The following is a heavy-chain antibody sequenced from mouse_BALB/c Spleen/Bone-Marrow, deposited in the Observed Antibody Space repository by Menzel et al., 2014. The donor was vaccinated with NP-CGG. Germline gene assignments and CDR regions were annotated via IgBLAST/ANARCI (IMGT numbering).Heavy chain of an antibody. Sequence: VHVKQSGAELVKPGASVKLSCTASGFNIKDTYMHWVKQRPEQGLEWIGRIDPANGNTKYDPKFQGKATITADTSSNTAYLRLSSLTSEDTAVYYCARYYYGFYSDYWGQGTTLTVSS. V-gene: IGHV14-3*02. CDR2: IDPANGNT. CDR1: GFNIKDTY. CDR3: ARYYYGFYSDY. J-gene: IGHJ2*01. D-gene: IGHD1-1*01.